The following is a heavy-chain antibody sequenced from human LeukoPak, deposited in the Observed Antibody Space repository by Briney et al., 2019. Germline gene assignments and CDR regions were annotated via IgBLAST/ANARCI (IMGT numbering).Heavy chain of an antibody. D-gene: IGHD2/OR15-2a*01. V-gene: IGHV6-1*01. Sequence: SQTLSLTCAISGDSVSRNTAGWNWIRQSPSRGLEWLGRTYYRSKWYSDFAPSVRSRITINPDTSKNQFSLKLSSVTAADTAVYYCARDTLGRYFDYWGQGTLVTVSS. CDR2: TYYRSKWYS. J-gene: IGHJ4*02. CDR3: ARDTLGRYFDY. CDR1: GDSVSRNTAG.